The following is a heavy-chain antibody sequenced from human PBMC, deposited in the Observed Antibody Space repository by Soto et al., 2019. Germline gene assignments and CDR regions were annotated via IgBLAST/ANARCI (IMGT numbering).Heavy chain of an antibody. D-gene: IGHD3-22*01. CDR1: GYTFSNFW. V-gene: IGHV5-51*01. J-gene: IGHJ5*02. CDR3: ARQYSRGYYYIP. CDR2: IYPGDHET. Sequence: GESLKISCQCSGYTFSNFWVGWVRQLPGQGLEWMGIIYPGDHETRYSPSFHGKVTISADKSISTAYLQWSSLKASDTAMYYCARQYSRGYYYIPWGQGTLVTVSS.